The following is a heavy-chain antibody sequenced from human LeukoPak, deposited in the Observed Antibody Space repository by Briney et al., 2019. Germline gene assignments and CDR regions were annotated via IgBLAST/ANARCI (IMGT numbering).Heavy chain of an antibody. CDR2: VCSGGST. J-gene: IGHJ3*02. CDR1: GFTVSSNY. Sequence: QTGGSLRLSCAAAGFTVSSNYMSWVRQAPGKGLEGGSGVCSGGSTYFADSVKGRFTISRHNSKHTLYLQMNSLRAEDTVVFFRERRTYEILTGYDALDIWGQGTMVTVSS. V-gene: IGHV3-53*01. CDR3: ERRTYEILTGYDALDI. D-gene: IGHD3-9*01.